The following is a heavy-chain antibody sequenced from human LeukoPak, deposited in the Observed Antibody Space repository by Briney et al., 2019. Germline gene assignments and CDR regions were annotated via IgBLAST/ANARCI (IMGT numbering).Heavy chain of an antibody. CDR2: IYHSGST. CDR3: ARGGLEGDGYTEGAFDI. CDR1: GYSISSGYY. V-gene: IGHV4-38-2*02. D-gene: IGHD5-24*01. Sequence: SETLSLTCTVSGYSISSGYYWGWIRQPPGKGLEWIGSIYHSGSTYYNPSLKSRVTISVDTSKNQFSLKLSSVTAADTAVYYCARGGLEGDGYTEGAFDIWGQGTMVTVSS. J-gene: IGHJ3*02.